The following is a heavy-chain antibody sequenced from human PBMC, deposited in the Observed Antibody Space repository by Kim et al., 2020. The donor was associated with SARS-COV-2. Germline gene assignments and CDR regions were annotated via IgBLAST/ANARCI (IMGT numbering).Heavy chain of an antibody. J-gene: IGHJ4*02. Sequence: DSGKGRVTITRDNSKNTLYLQMNSLGAEDTAVYYCAKPSSDYYDSSGTTDWGQGTLVTVSS. V-gene: IGHV3-23*01. D-gene: IGHD3-22*01. CDR3: AKPSSDYYDSSGTTD.